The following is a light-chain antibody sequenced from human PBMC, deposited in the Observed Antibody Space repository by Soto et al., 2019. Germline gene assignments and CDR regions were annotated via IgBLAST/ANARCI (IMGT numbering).Light chain of an antibody. J-gene: IGKJ5*01. CDR3: QRYDNLHFT. Sequence: DIQMTQSPSSLSASVGDRVTITCQASQDISNYLNWYQQKPGKAPKLLIYDVSNLETRVPSRYSGRGAGTDFTFPISRLQPEDIATYYCQRYDNLHFTFGQGTRLEIK. V-gene: IGKV1-33*01. CDR2: DVS. CDR1: QDISNY.